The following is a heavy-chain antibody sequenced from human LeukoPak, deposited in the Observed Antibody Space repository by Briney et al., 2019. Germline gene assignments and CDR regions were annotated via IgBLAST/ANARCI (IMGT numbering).Heavy chain of an antibody. D-gene: IGHD6-19*01. CDR2: ISSSSSYI. V-gene: IGHV3-21*01. CDR1: GGSISGNY. J-gene: IGHJ4*02. CDR3: ARDEAVAGNWLGYYFDY. Sequence: ETLSLTCTVSGGSISGNYWSWVRQAPVKGLEWVSSISSSSSYIYYADSVKGRFTISRDNAKNSLYLQMNSLRAEDTAVYYCARDEAVAGNWLGYYFDYWGQGTLVTVSS.